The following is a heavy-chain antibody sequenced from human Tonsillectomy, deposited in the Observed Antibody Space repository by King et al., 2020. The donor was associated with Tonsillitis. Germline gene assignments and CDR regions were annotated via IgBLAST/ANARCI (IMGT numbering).Heavy chain of an antibody. D-gene: IGHD3-10*01. J-gene: IGHJ4*02. CDR3: AWVDYYGSGSTHYFDY. CDR2: INHSGST. Sequence: HVQLQQWGAGLLKPSETLSLTCAVYGGSFSGYYWSWIRQPPGKGLEWIGEINHSGSTNYNPSLKSRVTISVDTSKNQFSLKLSSVTAADTAVYYCAWVDYYGSGSTHYFDYWGQGTLVTVSS. CDR1: GGSFSGYY. V-gene: IGHV4-34*01.